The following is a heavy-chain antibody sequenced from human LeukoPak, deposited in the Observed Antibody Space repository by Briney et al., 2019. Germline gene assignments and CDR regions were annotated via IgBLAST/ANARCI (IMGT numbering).Heavy chain of an antibody. J-gene: IGHJ3*02. CDR3: GRDPNGDYIGAFDM. CDR2: ISNSGGNT. Sequence: GGSLRLSCAASGFTFTIYALNWVRQAPGKGLEWVSTISNSGGNTYYADSVKGRFTISRDNSKNTLYLQMNSLRAEDTAVYYCGRDPNGDYIGAFDMWGQGTVVTVSS. V-gene: IGHV3-23*01. CDR1: GFTFTIYA. D-gene: IGHD4-17*01.